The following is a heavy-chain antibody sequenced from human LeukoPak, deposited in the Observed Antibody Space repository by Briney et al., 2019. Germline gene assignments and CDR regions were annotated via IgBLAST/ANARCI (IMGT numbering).Heavy chain of an antibody. CDR2: IRYDGSNK. V-gene: IGHV3-30*02. CDR3: AKIRLITTTVTT. J-gene: IGHJ5*02. D-gene: IGHD4-17*01. Sequence: GGSLRLSCAASGFTFSSYGMHWVRQAPGKGLEGVAFIRYDGSNKYYADSVKGRFTISRDNSKNTLYLQMNSLRAEDTAVYYCAKIRLITTTVTTWGQGTLVTVSS. CDR1: GFTFSSYG.